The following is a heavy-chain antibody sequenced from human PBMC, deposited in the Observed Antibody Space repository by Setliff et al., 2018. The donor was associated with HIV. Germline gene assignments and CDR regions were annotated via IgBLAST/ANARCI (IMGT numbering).Heavy chain of an antibody. CDR3: ARGLAYYSENTDYYYVSAGFDP. J-gene: IGHJ5*02. CDR2: VDPEDGET. V-gene: IGHV1-69-2*01. CDR1: GYTFTNYF. Sequence: ASVKVSCKASGYTFTNYFMHWVRQAPGEGLEWVGRVDPEDGETRYAMKFQGSVTISADTSTDTTYLSLTSLRSQDTAVYYCARGLAYYSENTDYYYVSAGFDPWGPGTLVTVSS. D-gene: IGHD3-22*01.